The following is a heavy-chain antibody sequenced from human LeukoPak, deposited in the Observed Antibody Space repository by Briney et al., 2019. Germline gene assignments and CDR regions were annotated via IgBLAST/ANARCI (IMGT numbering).Heavy chain of an antibody. Sequence: GGSLRLSCTASGFTFGDYAVSWVRQAPGKGLEWVGFIRSKAYGGTTEYAASVRGRFTISRDDSNNIAYLQMNSLKTEDTAVYYCTRDVAPHYYSFHMDVWAQGPRSPSP. CDR2: IRSKAYGGTT. CDR3: TRDVAPHYYSFHMDV. CDR1: GFTFGDYA. V-gene: IGHV3-49*04. J-gene: IGHJ6*03.